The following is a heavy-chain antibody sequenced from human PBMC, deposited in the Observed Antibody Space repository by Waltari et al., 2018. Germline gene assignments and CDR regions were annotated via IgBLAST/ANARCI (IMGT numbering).Heavy chain of an antibody. CDR1: GDSISTYY. J-gene: IGHJ4*02. CDR2: IYSSGST. Sequence: QVQLQESGPGLVKPSETLSLTCSMSGDSISTYYWSWVRQPAGKGLEWIGRIYSSGSTNYNPSLQSRVTISMDKSKNQFSLKLTSVAAADTAVYYCARGPGKAGVSHHHFDFWGQGTLVAVSS. CDR3: ARGPGKAGVSHHHFDF. D-gene: IGHD3-10*01. V-gene: IGHV4-4*07.